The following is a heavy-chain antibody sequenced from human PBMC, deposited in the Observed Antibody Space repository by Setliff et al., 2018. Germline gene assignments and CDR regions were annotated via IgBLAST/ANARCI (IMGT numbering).Heavy chain of an antibody. V-gene: IGHV3-64*02. CDR3: VRWVDGKADY. J-gene: IGHJ4*02. CDR1: GFTFSAYA. CDR2: ISNDGRRT. Sequence: GGSLRLSCAASGFTFSAYALHWVRQAPVRGLEYVSAISNDGRRTYYTDSVKGRFTISRDNSKNTLYLQIGSLRPEDMAVYYCVRWVDGKADYWGQGTLVTVSS.